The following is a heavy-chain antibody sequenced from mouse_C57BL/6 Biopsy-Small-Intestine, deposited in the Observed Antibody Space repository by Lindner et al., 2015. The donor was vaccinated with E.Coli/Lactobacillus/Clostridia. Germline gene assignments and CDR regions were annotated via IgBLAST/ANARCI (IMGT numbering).Heavy chain of an antibody. CDR2: IWGDGTT. J-gene: IGHJ3*01. CDR1: GFSLSNSG. Sequence: VQLQESGPGLVAPSQSLSITCTVSGFSLSNSGVNWIRQPPGKGLEWPGVIWGDGTTKCHSTLMSRLSISKDNSKSQVFLKLNSLQTDDTATYYCAKNGTYWGQRTLVTVSA. CDR3: AKNGTY. D-gene: IGHD4-1*01. V-gene: IGHV2-3*01.